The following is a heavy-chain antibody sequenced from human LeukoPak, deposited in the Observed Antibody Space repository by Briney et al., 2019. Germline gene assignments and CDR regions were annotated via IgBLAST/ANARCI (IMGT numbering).Heavy chain of an antibody. V-gene: IGHV3-15*01. CDR1: NAW. Sequence: NAWMSWVRQAPGKGVEWVGRIKSNGDGGTTEFAAPVKGRFTISRDDSKNTLYLQMNSLETEDTAVYYCTADGNCQTTSCYWGRGALVTVSS. D-gene: IGHD2-2*01. CDR2: IKSNGDGGTT. J-gene: IGHJ4*02. CDR3: TADGNCQTTSCY.